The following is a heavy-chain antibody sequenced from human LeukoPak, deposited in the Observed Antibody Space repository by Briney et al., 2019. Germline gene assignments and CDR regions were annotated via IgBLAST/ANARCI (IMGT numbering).Heavy chain of an antibody. V-gene: IGHV3-21*04. CDR2: ISSSSRFI. CDR3: ARVAYSAYDYPTLLPPFDY. J-gene: IGHJ4*02. CDR1: GFTFNSYS. Sequence: GGSLRLSCAASGFTFNSYSMNWFRQAPGKGLEWVSSISSSSRFIYYADSVKGRFTISRDNAKNSLYLQMNSLRAEDTALYSCARVAYSAYDYPTLLPPFDYWGQGTLVTVSS. D-gene: IGHD5-12*01.